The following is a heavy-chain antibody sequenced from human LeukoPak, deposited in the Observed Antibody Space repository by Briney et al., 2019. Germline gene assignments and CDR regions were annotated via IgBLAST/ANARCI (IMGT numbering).Heavy chain of an antibody. D-gene: IGHD1-14*01. J-gene: IGHJ4*02. CDR1: GFTFSAYA. Sequence: HPGGSLRLSSAASGFTFSAYAMIWVRQAPGKGLEWVSTISGSGGSTYYADSVKGRFTISRDNSKKTLYLQMNSLRAEDTAVYYCAVNRGHRGQGTLVTVSS. CDR2: ISGSGGST. CDR3: AVNRGH. V-gene: IGHV3-23*01.